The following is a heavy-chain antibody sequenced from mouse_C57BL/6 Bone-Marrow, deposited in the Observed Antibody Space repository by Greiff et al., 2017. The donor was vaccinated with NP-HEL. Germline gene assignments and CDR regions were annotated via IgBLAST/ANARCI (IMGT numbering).Heavy chain of an antibody. Sequence: VQLQQSGAELVRPGTSVKMSCKASGYTFTNYWIGWAKQRPGHGLEWIGDIYPGGGYTNYNEKFKGKATLTADKSSSTAYMQFSSLTSEDSAIYYCARGGYYYGSSDWYFDVWGTGTTVTVSS. D-gene: IGHD1-1*01. CDR2: IYPGGGYT. CDR3: ARGGYYYGSSDWYFDV. CDR1: GYTFTNYW. J-gene: IGHJ1*03. V-gene: IGHV1-63*01.